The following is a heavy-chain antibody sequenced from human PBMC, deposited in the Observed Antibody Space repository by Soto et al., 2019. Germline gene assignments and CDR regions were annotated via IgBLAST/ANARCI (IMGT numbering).Heavy chain of an antibody. Sequence: GVSLRRSCAASGFTFSSYAMHWFRQAPGKGLEWVAVISYDGSNKYYADSVKGRFTISRDNSKNTLYLQMNSLRAEDTAVYYCARDPYSNYYYYGMDVWGQGTTVTVSS. CDR1: GFTFSSYA. J-gene: IGHJ6*02. CDR2: ISYDGSNK. V-gene: IGHV3-30-3*01. CDR3: ARDPYSNYYYYGMDV. D-gene: IGHD4-4*01.